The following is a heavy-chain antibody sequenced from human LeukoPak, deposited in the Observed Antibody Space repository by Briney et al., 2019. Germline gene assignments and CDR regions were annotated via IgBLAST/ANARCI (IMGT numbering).Heavy chain of an antibody. CDR2: ISYDGSNK. V-gene: IGHV3-30*18. D-gene: IGHD3-10*01. J-gene: IGHJ4*02. CDR3: AKDLERYYYGSGSYYHDY. Sequence: PGRSLRLSCAASGFTFSSYGMHWVRQAPGKGLEWVAVISYDGSNKYYADSVKGRFTISRDNSKNTLYLQMNSLRAEDTAVYYCAKDLERYYYGSGSYYHDYWAREPWSPSPQ. CDR1: GFTFSSYG.